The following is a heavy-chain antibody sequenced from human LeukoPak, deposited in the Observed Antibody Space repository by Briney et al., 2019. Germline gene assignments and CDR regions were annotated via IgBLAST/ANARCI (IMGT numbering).Heavy chain of an antibody. CDR3: ARSSFCTNGVCYKGDWFDP. CDR2: ISYDGSNK. D-gene: IGHD2-8*01. V-gene: IGHV3-30*04. J-gene: IGHJ5*02. CDR1: GFTFSSYA. Sequence: GGSLRLSCAASGFTFSSYAMHWVRQAPGKGLEWVAVISYDGSNKYYADSVKGRFTISRDNSKNTLYLQMNSLRAEDTAVYYCARSSFCTNGVCYKGDWFDPWGQGTLVTVSS.